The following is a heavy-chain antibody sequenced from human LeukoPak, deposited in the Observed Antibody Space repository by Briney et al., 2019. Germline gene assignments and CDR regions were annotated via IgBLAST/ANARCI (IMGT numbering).Heavy chain of an antibody. D-gene: IGHD3-3*01. CDR3: ARHGAITRFAYYDFWSGYSLFDY. Sequence: SETLSLTCTVSGGSISSSSYYWGWIRQPPGKGLEWIGSIYYSGSTYYNPSLKSRVTISVDTSKNQFPLKLSSVTAADTAVYYCARHGAITRFAYYDFWSGYSLFDYWGQGTLVTVSS. J-gene: IGHJ4*02. CDR1: GGSISSSSYY. CDR2: IYYSGST. V-gene: IGHV4-39*01.